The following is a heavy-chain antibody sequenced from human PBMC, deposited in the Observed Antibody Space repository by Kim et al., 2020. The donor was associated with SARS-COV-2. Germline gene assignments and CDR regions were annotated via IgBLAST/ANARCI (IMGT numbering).Heavy chain of an antibody. D-gene: IGHD1-1*01. V-gene: IGHV3-33*01. CDR2: IWYDGSNK. J-gene: IGHJ6*02. CDR1: GFTFSSYG. CDR3: AREGGPNWTQAYYYYYYGMDV. Sequence: GGSLRLSCAASGFTFSSYGMHWVRQAPGKGLEWVAVIWYDGSNKYYADSVKGRFTISRDNSKNTLYLQMNSLRAEDTAVYYCAREGGPNWTQAYYYYYYGMDVWGQGTTVTVSS.